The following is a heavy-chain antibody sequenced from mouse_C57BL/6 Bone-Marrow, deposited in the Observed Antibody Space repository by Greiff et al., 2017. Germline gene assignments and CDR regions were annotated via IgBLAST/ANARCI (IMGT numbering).Heavy chain of an antibody. CDR3: ARILGYAMDY. V-gene: IGHV1-59*01. Sequence: QVQLQQPGAELVRPGTSVKLSCKASGYTFTSYWMHWVKQRPGQGLEWIGVIDPSDSYTNYNQKFKGKATLTVDTSSSTAYMQLSSLTSGDSAVYYCARILGYAMDYGGQGTSVTVSS. CDR2: IDPSDSYT. CDR1: GYTFTSYW. J-gene: IGHJ4*01. D-gene: IGHD3-1*01.